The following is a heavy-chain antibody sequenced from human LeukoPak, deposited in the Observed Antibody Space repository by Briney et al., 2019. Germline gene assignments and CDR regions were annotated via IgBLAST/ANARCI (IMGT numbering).Heavy chain of an antibody. D-gene: IGHD5-18*01. CDR1: GGSFSGYY. Sequence: SETLSLTCAVYGGSFSGYYWSWLRQPQGKGLERIGEINHSGSTNYNPSLKSRVTISVDTSKNQFSLKLSSVTAADTAVYYCAGGYSYGIHDYWGQGTLVTVSS. CDR2: INHSGST. J-gene: IGHJ4*02. CDR3: AGGYSYGIHDY. V-gene: IGHV4-34*01.